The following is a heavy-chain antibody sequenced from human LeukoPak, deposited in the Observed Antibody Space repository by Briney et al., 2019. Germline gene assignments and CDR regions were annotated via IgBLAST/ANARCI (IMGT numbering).Heavy chain of an antibody. D-gene: IGHD5-18*01. V-gene: IGHV3-33*01. Sequence: GGSLRLSCAASGFTFSSYGMHWVRQAPGKGLEWVAVIWYDGSNKYYADSVKGRFTITRDNSKNTLYLQMSSLRAEDTAVYYCARGNGYSYGFFDYWGQGTLVTVSS. CDR2: IWYDGSNK. CDR1: GFTFSSYG. J-gene: IGHJ4*02. CDR3: ARGNGYSYGFFDY.